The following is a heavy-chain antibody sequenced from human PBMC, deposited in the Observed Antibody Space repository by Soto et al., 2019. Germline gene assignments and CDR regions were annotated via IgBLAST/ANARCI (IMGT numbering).Heavy chain of an antibody. CDR3: AKDQGSSWYEIDY. Sequence: EVQLLESGGGLVQPGGSLRLSCAASGFTFSNYAVTWVRQAPGKGLEWVSTISGSGGSTYYAASVKGRFTISRDNSKNTLYLQMNSLRSEDTAVNYCAKDQGSSWYEIDYWGQGTLVTVSS. J-gene: IGHJ4*02. D-gene: IGHD6-13*01. CDR1: GFTFSNYA. V-gene: IGHV3-23*01. CDR2: ISGSGGST.